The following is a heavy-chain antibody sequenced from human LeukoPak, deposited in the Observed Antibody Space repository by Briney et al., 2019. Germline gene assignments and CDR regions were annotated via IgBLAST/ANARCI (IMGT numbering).Heavy chain of an antibody. D-gene: IGHD3-22*01. Sequence: GGSLRLSCAASGFTFSSYAMHWVRQAPGKGLEWVANIKEDGSKKNYVDSVKGRFTISRDNAKSSLFLQMNGLRAEDTAIYYCVRLEVTIPMNSWGRGTLVTVSS. V-gene: IGHV3-7*02. CDR2: IKEDGSKK. CDR3: VRLEVTIPMNS. J-gene: IGHJ4*02. CDR1: GFTFSSYA.